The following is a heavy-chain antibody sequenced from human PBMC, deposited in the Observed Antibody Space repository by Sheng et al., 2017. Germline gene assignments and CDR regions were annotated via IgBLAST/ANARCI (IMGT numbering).Heavy chain of an antibody. V-gene: IGHV1-18*01. Sequence: QVQLVQSGAEVKKPGASVKVSCKASGYTFTSYGISWVRQAPGQGLEWMGWISAYNGNTNYAQKLQGRVTMTTDTSTSTAYMELRSLRSDDTAVYYCARDQGDLPGYCSSTSCYWGENWFDPWGQGTLVTVSS. CDR3: ARDQGDLPGYCSSTSCYWGENWFDP. D-gene: IGHD2-2*01. CDR1: GYTFTSYG. CDR2: ISAYNGNT. J-gene: IGHJ5*02.